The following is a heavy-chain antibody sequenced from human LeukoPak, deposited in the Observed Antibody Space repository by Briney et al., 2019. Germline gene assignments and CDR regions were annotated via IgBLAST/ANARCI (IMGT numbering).Heavy chain of an antibody. D-gene: IGHD3-10*01. CDR2: INTNTGNP. J-gene: IGHJ6*03. Sequence: ASVKVSCKASGYTFTSYAMNWVRQAPGQGLEWMGWINTNTGNPTYAQGFTGRFVFSLDTSVSTAYLQISSLKAEDTAVYYCARVYGSGSYYKSRSYYYYYMDVWGKGTTVTVSS. CDR3: ARVYGSGSYYKSRSYYYYYMDV. CDR1: GYTFTSYA. V-gene: IGHV7-4-1*02.